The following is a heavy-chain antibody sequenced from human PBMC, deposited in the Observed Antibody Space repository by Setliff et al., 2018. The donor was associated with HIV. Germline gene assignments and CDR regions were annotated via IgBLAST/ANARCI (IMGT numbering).Heavy chain of an antibody. CDR1: GGSISKYF. CDR3: ARSLDYSGSGSYYVGWFDL. CDR2: IYSSGST. J-gene: IGHJ5*02. V-gene: IGHV4-4*07. Sequence: PSETLSLTCTVSGGSISKYFWSWIRQSAEKGLEWIVRIYSSGSTNQNPSLKSRFSMSVDTSKSQFSLNLSSVTAADTAVYYCARSLDYSGSGSYYVGWFDLWGQGIPVTVSS. D-gene: IGHD3-10*01.